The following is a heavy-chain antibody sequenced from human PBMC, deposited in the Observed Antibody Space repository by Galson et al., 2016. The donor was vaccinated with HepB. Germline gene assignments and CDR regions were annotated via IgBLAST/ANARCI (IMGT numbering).Heavy chain of an antibody. CDR1: GDSFSSSLYY. CDR3: ARHPIRGTTDY. CDR2: IYYTGST. Sequence: SETLSLTCTVSGDSFSSSLYYWGWFRQPPGKGLEWIGSIYYTGSTYYNPSLKSRVTISGDTSKNHFSLRLNSVTAADTAVFYCARHPIRGTTDYWGQGTLVTVSS. J-gene: IGHJ4*02. V-gene: IGHV4-39*01. D-gene: IGHD2-15*01.